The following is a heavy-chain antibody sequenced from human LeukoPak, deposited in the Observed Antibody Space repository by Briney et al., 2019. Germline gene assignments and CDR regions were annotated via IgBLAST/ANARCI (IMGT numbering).Heavy chain of an antibody. Sequence: PSQTLSLTCAISGDSVSSNSAAWSWIRQSPSRGLEWLGRTYYRSKWYNEYAISVKSPITINADTSKNQFSLQLNSVTPEDTAVYYCARELTGFDYWGQGTLVTVSS. J-gene: IGHJ4*02. D-gene: IGHD7-27*01. CDR2: TYYRSKWYN. V-gene: IGHV6-1*01. CDR1: GDSVSSNSAA. CDR3: ARELTGFDY.